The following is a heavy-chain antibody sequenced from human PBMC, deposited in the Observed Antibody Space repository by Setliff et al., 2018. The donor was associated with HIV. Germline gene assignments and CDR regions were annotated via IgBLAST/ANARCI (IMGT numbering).Heavy chain of an antibody. CDR3: AGGFWGGPLFDP. CDR1: GGSISSNY. V-gene: IGHV4-59*08. CDR2: IYYSGST. Sequence: SETLSLTCTVSGGSISSNYWSWIRQPPGKGLEWIGYIYYSGSTDYNPSLKSRVTISIDTSKNQFSLNLRSVTDADTAVYYCAGGFWGGPLFDPWGRGTLVTV. J-gene: IGHJ5*01. D-gene: IGHD3-3*01.